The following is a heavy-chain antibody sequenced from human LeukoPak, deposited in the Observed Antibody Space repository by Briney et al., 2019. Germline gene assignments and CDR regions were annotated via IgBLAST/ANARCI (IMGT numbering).Heavy chain of an antibody. D-gene: IGHD6-19*01. CDR2: IYTSGDT. J-gene: IGHJ4*02. V-gene: IGHV3-66*01. CDR3: ARGLSGRGWYVDY. CDR1: GFTVSSNY. Sequence: GGSLRLSCAASGFTVSSNYMSWVRQAPGKGLEWVSVIYTSGDTYYADFVKGRFTISRDNSKNTLYLQMNSLKAEDTAVYYCARGLSGRGWYVDYWGQGTLVTVSS.